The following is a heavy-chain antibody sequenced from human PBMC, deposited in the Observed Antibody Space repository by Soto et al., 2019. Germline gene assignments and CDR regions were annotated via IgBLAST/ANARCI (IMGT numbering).Heavy chain of an antibody. CDR2: ISSDSRYI. CDR3: ARGHCSRTGCYTGSYYYYPMDV. J-gene: IGHJ6*02. Sequence: EVALRRSCAGSGFTLSAHTMNWVRQAPGKGLEWVSSISSDSRYIYYADSVKGRFTISRDNARNSLDLQMNNLRAEDTAVYHCARGHCSRTGCYTGSYYYYPMDVWDQGTTVTVSS. V-gene: IGHV3-21*01. D-gene: IGHD2-2*01. CDR1: GFTLSAHT.